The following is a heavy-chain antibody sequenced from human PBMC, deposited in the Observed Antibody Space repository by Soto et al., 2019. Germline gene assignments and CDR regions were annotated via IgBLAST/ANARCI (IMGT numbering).Heavy chain of an antibody. CDR2: IFYSGST. CDR1: GASISNGDYY. V-gene: IGHV4-31*03. J-gene: IGHJ6*02. CDR3: AREPLKYYAMDV. Sequence: QVQLQESGPGLVNPSQTLSLTCTVSGASISNGDYYWSWVHQHPGRGLEWIGFIFYSGSTYYNPSLKSRLIISVDTSKNQFSLNLSSVTAADTAVYYCAREPLKYYAMDVWGQGTTVAV.